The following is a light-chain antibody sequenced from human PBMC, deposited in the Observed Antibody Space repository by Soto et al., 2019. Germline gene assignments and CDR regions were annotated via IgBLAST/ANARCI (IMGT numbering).Light chain of an antibody. CDR2: DVN. J-gene: IGLJ1*01. CDR3: FSKISGFVYG. V-gene: IGLV2-14*01. Sequence: QSALAQPASVSGSFGQSITISCSGPNTDLGVYGYVSWYQHHPGKAPKLLIYDVNNRPSGISDRFSGSKSGDTASLTISGLEAEDEAEYFCFSKISGFVYGFGTGTKLTV. CDR1: NTDLGVYGY.